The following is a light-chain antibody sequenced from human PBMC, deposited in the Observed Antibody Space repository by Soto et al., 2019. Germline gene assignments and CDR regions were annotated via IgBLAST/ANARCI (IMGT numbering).Light chain of an antibody. J-gene: IGKJ1*01. V-gene: IGKV3D-15*01. CDR1: QSVSSY. CDR2: GAS. CDR3: QQYNNWPQT. Sequence: ETVLTRSPATLSLFPVERATLSCRASQSVSSYLTWYQQKPGQAPRLLIYGASSRATGIPDRFSGSGSGTDFTLTISGLQSEDFAVYYCQQYNNWPQTFGQGTKVDIK.